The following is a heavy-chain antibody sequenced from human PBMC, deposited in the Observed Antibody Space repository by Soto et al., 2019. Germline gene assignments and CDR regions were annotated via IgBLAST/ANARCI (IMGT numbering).Heavy chain of an antibody. CDR2: INHSGST. CDR1: SASSGGNY. V-gene: IGHV4-34*01. Sequence: ETLSLNRAINSASSGGNYWSLIRQSPGKRMEWIGEINHSGSTNYNPSLKSRVTISVDTSKNQFSLKLSSVTAADTAVYYCARAAPRYCSGGSCYSGRAYWGQGTLVTVS. J-gene: IGHJ4*02. CDR3: ARAAPRYCSGGSCYSGRAY. D-gene: IGHD2-15*01.